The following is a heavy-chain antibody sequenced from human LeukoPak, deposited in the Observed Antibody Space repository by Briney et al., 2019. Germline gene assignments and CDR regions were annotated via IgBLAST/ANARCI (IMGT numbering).Heavy chain of an antibody. CDR1: GYTFTSYY. D-gene: IGHD6-19*01. V-gene: IGHV1-46*01. CDR3: AKGIGEQWLDRDFDY. CDR2: INPSGGRT. Sequence: ASVKVSCKATGYTFTSYYMHWVRQDPGQGLEWMGIINPSGGRTSYAQKFQGRVTVTRDMSTSTVYMELSSLRSEDTAVYYCAKGIGEQWLDRDFDYWGQGTLVTVSS. J-gene: IGHJ4*02.